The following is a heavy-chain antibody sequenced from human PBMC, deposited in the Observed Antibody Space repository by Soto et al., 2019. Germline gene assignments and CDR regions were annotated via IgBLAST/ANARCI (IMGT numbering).Heavy chain of an antibody. Sequence: QVQLVESGGGVVQPGRSLRLSCAASGFTFSSYAMHWVRQAPGKGLEWVAIISYDASNKYYADSVKGRFTISRDNSKHTLYLQMNSLRTEDTAVYYCARGYSSSSAAFDYWGQGTLVTVSS. CDR2: ISYDASNK. D-gene: IGHD5-18*01. CDR3: ARGYSSSSAAFDY. CDR1: GFTFSSYA. J-gene: IGHJ4*02. V-gene: IGHV3-30-3*01.